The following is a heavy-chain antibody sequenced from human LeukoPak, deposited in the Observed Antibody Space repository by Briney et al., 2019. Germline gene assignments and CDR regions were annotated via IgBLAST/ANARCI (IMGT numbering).Heavy chain of an antibody. CDR1: GGSISSYY. V-gene: IGHV4-59*12. CDR3: ATVRTTCYDFWSHYYMDV. CDR2: IYYSGST. Sequence: PSETLSLTCTVSGGSISSYYWSWIRQPPGKGLEWIGYIYYSGSTNYNPSLKSRVTISVDTSKNQFSLKLSSVTAADTAVYYCATVRTTCYDFWSHYYMDVWGKGTTVTVSS. J-gene: IGHJ6*03. D-gene: IGHD3-3*01.